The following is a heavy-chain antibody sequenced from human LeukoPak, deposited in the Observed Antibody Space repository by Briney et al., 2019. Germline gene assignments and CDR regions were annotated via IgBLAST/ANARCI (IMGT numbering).Heavy chain of an antibody. J-gene: IGHJ5*02. CDR1: GFTFSSYG. Sequence: GGSLRLSCAASGFTFSSYGMHWVRQAPGKGLEWAAFIRYDGSNKYYADSVKGRFTISRDNSKNTLYLQMNSLRAEDTAVYYCAKEVGYGENWFDPWGQGTLVTVSS. V-gene: IGHV3-30*02. CDR3: AKEVGYGENWFDP. CDR2: IRYDGSNK. D-gene: IGHD4-17*01.